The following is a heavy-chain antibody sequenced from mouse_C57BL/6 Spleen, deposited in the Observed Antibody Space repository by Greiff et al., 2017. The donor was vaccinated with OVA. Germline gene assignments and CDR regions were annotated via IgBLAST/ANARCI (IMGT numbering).Heavy chain of an antibody. D-gene: IGHD3-2*02. CDR2: IYPSSGYT. J-gene: IGHJ3*01. Sequence: LVESGAELARPGASVKMSCKASGYTFTSYTMHWVKPRPGPGLEWIGYIYPSSGYTKYNQKFKDKATLTADNTSSTAYMQLSSLTSEDSAVYYCARPHYSSGFAWCAYWGQGTLVTVSA. CDR1: GYTFTSYT. CDR3: ARPHYSSGFAWCAY. V-gene: IGHV1-4*01.